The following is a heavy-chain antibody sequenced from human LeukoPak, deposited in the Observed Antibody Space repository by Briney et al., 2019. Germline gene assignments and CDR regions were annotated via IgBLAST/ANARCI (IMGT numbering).Heavy chain of an antibody. J-gene: IGHJ4*02. CDR2: INAGNGNT. CDR1: GYTLTNYV. V-gene: IGHV1-3*01. Sequence: ASVKVSCKAVGYTLTNYVLHWVRQATGQRLEWMGWINAGNGNTKYSQKFQGRVTITRDTSASTACMELSSLRSEDTAIYYCARDLGGQWLVFDYWGQGTLVTVSS. D-gene: IGHD6-19*01. CDR3: ARDLGGQWLVFDY.